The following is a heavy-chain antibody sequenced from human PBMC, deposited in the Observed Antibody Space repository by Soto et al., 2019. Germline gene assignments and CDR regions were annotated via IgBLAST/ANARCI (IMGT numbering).Heavy chain of an antibody. CDR1: GFTFSSYA. D-gene: IGHD6-19*01. J-gene: IGHJ3*02. CDR2: ISCSGGST. CDR3: AKSGSGWYHAFDI. V-gene: IGHV3-23*01. Sequence: GGSLRLSCAASGFTFSSYAMSWVRQAPGKGLEWVSAISCSGGSTYYADSVKGRFTISRDNSKNTLYLQMNSLRAEDTAVYYCAKSGSGWYHAFDIWGQGTMVTVSS.